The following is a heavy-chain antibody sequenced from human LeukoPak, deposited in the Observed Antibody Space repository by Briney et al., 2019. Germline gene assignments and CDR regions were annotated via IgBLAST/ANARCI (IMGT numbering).Heavy chain of an antibody. J-gene: IGHJ4*02. CDR2: ISGSGDAT. CDR1: GFTFSSYA. Sequence: PGGSLRLSCAASGFTFSSYAMTWVRQAPGKGLEWVSGISGSGDATWYADSVKGRFTISRDNSKNTVSLQMNSLRPEDTAVYYFAKCSGSSCYAAGAFEYWGQGTLVTVSS. CDR3: AKCSGSSCYAAGAFEY. V-gene: IGHV3-23*01. D-gene: IGHD2-15*01.